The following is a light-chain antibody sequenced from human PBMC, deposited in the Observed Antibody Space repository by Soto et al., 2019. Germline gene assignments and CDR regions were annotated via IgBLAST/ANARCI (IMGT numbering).Light chain of an antibody. J-gene: IGLJ1*01. CDR3: CSYTRSGTLI. Sequence: QYVLTQPASVSGSPGQSITISCVGTSGDIGDYNYVSWYQQHPGKVPKVIIYDVSNRPSGVSYRFSGTKSGNTASLTVSGLQVEDEADYYCCSYTRSGTLIFGTGT. CDR1: SGDIGDYNY. V-gene: IGLV2-14*01. CDR2: DVS.